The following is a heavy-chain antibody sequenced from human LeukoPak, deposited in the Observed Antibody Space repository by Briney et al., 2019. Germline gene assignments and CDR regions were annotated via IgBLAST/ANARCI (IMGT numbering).Heavy chain of an antibody. D-gene: IGHD2-2*02. J-gene: IGHJ3*02. CDR3: AGVVLPAAIGLAFDI. CDR1: GGTFSSYA. Sequence: SVKVSCKASGGTFSSYAISWVRQAPGQGLEWMGGIIPIFGTANYAQKFQGRVTITADESTSTAYMELSSLRSVDTAVCYCAGVVLPAAIGLAFDIWGQGTMVTVSS. V-gene: IGHV1-69*13. CDR2: IIPIFGTA.